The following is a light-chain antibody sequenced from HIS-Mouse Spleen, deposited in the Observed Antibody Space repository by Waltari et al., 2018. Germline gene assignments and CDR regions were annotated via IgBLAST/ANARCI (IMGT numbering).Light chain of an antibody. Sequence: TQSPATLSLSPGERATLSCRASQSVSSYLAWYQQKPGQAPRLLIYDASNRATGIPARFSGSGSGTDFTLTISSLEPEDFAVYYCQQRSNSFTFGPGTKVDIK. CDR1: QSVSSY. V-gene: IGKV3-11*01. J-gene: IGKJ3*01. CDR2: DAS. CDR3: QQRSNSFT.